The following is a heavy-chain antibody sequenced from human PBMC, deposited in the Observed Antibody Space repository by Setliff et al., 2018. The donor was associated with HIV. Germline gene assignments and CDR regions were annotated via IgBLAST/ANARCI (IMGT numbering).Heavy chain of an antibody. V-gene: IGHV4-4*07. J-gene: IGHJ5*02. CDR1: TDSISNSH. Sequence: SETLSLTCSVSTDSISNSHWSWMRQTAGKGLEWIGRIFGSGTTHYNPSLESRVTMSIDTAKKQFFLRLNSVTAADTAVYFCARDRSKYGTGSSAYNWFDPGGPGTLVTVSS. CDR3: ARDRSKYGTGSSAYNWFDP. CDR2: IFGSGTT. D-gene: IGHD3-16*01.